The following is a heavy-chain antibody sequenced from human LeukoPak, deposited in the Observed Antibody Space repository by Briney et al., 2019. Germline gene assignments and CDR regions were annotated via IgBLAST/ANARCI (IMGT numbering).Heavy chain of an antibody. CDR1: GGSISSYY. J-gene: IGHJ4*02. D-gene: IGHD3-10*01. CDR2: IYYSGST. CDR3: ARDGGRDYYGSGSYDYYFDY. V-gene: IGHV4-59*01. Sequence: SETLSLTCTVSGGSISSYYWSWIRQPSGKGLEWIGYIYYSGSTNYNPSLKSRVTISVDTSKNQFSLKLSSVTAADTAVYYCARDGGRDYYGSGSYDYYFDYWGQGTLVTVSS.